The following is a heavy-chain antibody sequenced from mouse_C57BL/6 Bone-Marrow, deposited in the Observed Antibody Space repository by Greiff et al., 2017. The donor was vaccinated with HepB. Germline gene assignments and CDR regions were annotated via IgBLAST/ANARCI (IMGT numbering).Heavy chain of an antibody. CDR3: TRGDGYPWYFDV. Sequence: EVMLVESGEGLVKPGGSLKLSCAASGFTFSSYAMSWVRQTPEKRLEWVAYISSGGDYIYYADTVKGRVTISRDNARNTLYLQMSSLKSEDTAMYYCTRGDGYPWYFDVWGTGTTVTVSS. V-gene: IGHV5-9-1*02. CDR1: GFTFSSYA. J-gene: IGHJ1*03. CDR2: ISSGGDYI. D-gene: IGHD2-3*01.